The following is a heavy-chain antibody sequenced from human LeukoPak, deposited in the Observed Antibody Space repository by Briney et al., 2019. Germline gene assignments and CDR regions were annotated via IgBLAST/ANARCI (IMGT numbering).Heavy chain of an antibody. CDR2: IYYSGST. CDR1: GGSISSYY. D-gene: IGHD3-22*01. Sequence: SETLSLTCTVSGGSISSYYWSWIRQPPGKGLEWIGYIYYSGSTNYNPSLKSRVTISVDTSKNQFSLKLTSVTAADTAVYYCARDGSSGYYFFDYWGQGTLVTVSS. V-gene: IGHV4-59*01. CDR3: ARDGSSGYYFFDY. J-gene: IGHJ4*02.